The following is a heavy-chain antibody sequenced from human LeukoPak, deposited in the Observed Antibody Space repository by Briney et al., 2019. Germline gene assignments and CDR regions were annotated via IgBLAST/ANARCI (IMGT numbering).Heavy chain of an antibody. CDR3: ARDKDAFDI. J-gene: IGHJ3*02. V-gene: IGHV4-59*02. CDR1: GGSVSRYF. Sequence: SETLSLTCTVSGGSVSRYFWSWIRQPPGKGLEWIGYIYYSGSTNYNPSLKSRVTISVDTSKNQFSLKLSSVTAADTAVYYCARDKDAFDIWGQGTMVTVSS. CDR2: IYYSGST.